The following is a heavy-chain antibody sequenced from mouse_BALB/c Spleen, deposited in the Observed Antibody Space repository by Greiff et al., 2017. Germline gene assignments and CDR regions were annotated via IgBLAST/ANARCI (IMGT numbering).Heavy chain of an antibody. D-gene: IGHD2-3*01. V-gene: IGHV5-4*02. CDR2: ISDGGSYT. CDR3: ARDGYYVNWYFDV. Sequence: EVMLVESGGGLVKPGGSLKLSCAASGFTFSDYYMYWVRQTPEKRLEWVATISDGGSYTYYPDSVKGRFTISRDNAKNNLYLQMSSLKSEDTAMYYCARDGYYVNWYFDVWGAGTTVTVSS. CDR1: GFTFSDYY. J-gene: IGHJ1*01.